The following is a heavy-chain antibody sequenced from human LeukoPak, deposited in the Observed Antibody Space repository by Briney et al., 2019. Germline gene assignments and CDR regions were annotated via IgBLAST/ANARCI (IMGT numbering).Heavy chain of an antibody. CDR3: AAVNCGGDCLDY. Sequence: SETLSLTCSVSGTSISNYYWSWLRQPPGKGLEWIGYIYYSGNTKYNPSLKSRVTLSVDTSKNQISLKLSSVTAADTAVYYCAAVNCGGDCLDYWGQGTLVTVSS. D-gene: IGHD2-21*02. J-gene: IGHJ4*02. CDR1: GTSISNYY. CDR2: IYYSGNT. V-gene: IGHV4-59*01.